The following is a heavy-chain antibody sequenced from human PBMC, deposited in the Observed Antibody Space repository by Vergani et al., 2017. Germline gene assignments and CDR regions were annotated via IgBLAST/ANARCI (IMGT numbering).Heavy chain of an antibody. D-gene: IGHD1-14*01. Sequence: QVQLVQSGAEVKKPGSSVKVSCKASGGTFSSYAISWVRQAPGQGLAWMGRIIPIFGTANYAQKFQGRVTITADESTSTAYMELSSLRSEDTAVYYCERDRKVLGPVYGMDVWGQGTTVTVSS. CDR2: IIPIFGTA. V-gene: IGHV1-69*13. J-gene: IGHJ6*02. CDR1: GGTFSSYA. CDR3: ERDRKVLGPVYGMDV.